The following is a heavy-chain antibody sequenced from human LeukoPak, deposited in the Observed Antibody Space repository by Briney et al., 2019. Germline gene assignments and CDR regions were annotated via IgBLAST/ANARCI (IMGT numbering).Heavy chain of an antibody. CDR3: ARDGVGSGSYSYYYYYYMDI. Sequence: SVKVSCKASGGTFSSYAISWVRQAPGQGLEWMGRIIPIFGTANYAQKFKGRVTITTDESTSTAYMELSSLRSEDTAVYYCARDGVGSGSYSYYYYYYMDIWGKGTTVTVSS. J-gene: IGHJ6*03. D-gene: IGHD3-10*01. CDR2: IIPIFGTA. CDR1: GGTFSSYA. V-gene: IGHV1-69*05.